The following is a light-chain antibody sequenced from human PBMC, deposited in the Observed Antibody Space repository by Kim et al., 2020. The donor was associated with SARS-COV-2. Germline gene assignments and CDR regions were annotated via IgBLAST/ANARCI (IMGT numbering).Light chain of an antibody. V-gene: IGKV1-39*01. J-gene: IGKJ4*01. Sequence: EIVGDRVNITCRARQSITGYLHWYQQKPGKAPKLLIYAASILQAGVPSRFSGSGSGTDFTLTISSLEPEDFATYYCQQSYSTPLTFGGGTKVDIK. CDR1: QSITGY. CDR2: AAS. CDR3: QQSYSTPLT.